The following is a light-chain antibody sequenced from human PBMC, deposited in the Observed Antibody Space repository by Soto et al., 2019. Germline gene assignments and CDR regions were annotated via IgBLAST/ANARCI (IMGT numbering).Light chain of an antibody. CDR1: SSNIGAVFD. J-gene: IGLJ2*01. CDR2: ENT. Sequence: QSALTQPPSVSGAPGQRVTISCTGSSSNIGAVFDVHWYQQVPGTAPKLLIYENTKRPSGVPDRFSGSRSGTSASLAITGLQAPDAAAYYYQSYDSGLSGCLFGGGTQLTVL. V-gene: IGLV1-40*01. CDR3: QSYDSGLSGCL.